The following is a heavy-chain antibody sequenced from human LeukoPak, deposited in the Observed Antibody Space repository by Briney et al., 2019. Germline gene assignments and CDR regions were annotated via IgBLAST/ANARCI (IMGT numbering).Heavy chain of an antibody. CDR2: MNPNSGNT. J-gene: IGHJ6*03. D-gene: IGHD3-3*01. V-gene: IGHV1-8*01. CDR3: ARTKTTYYDFWSGYSYYYYYMDV. CDR1: GYTFNSYD. Sequence: ASVKVSCKASGYTFNSYDINWVRQVTGQELEWMGWMNPNSGNTGYAQKFQGRVTMTRNTSISTAYMELSSLRSEDTAVYYCARTKTTYYDFWSGYSYYYYYMDVWGKGTTVTVSS.